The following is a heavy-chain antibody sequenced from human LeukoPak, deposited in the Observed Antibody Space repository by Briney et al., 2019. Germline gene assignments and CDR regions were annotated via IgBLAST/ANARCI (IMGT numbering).Heavy chain of an antibody. D-gene: IGHD3-22*01. CDR3: ATGSPVTMIVVAYFDY. J-gene: IGHJ4*02. CDR2: FDPEDGET. Sequence: ASVKVSCKASGYTLTELSMHWVRQAPGKGLEWMGGFDPEDGETIYAQKFQGRVTMTEDTSTDTAYMELSSLRSEDTAVYYCATGSPVTMIVVAYFDYWGQGTLVTVSS. CDR1: GYTLTELS. V-gene: IGHV1-24*01.